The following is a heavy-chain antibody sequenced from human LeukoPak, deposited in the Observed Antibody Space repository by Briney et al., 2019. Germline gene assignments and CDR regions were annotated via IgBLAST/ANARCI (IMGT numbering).Heavy chain of an antibody. CDR1: GFTFSDYY. D-gene: IGHD5-18*01. Sequence: GGSLRLSCAASGFTFSDYYMSWIRQAPGKGLEWLSYISTSSSTIYYADSVKGRFTISRDNAKNTLYLQMNSLRAEDTAVYYCAKGRYSYGNDAFDIWGQGTMVTVSS. CDR3: AKGRYSYGNDAFDI. J-gene: IGHJ3*02. CDR2: ISTSSSTI. V-gene: IGHV3-11*01.